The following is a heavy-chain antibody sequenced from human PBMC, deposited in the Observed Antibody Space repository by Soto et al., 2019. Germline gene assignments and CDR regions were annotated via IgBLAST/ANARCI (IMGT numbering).Heavy chain of an antibody. CDR3: AKAAVATPYYYYGMDV. D-gene: IGHD2-2*02. Sequence: EVQLLESGGGLVQPGGSLRLSCAASGFTFSNYAMSWVRQAPGKVLEWGSAISASGGTTYYADSVKSRFTTSRHNSKNTLYLQMGSLGAEDTAVYYCAKAAVATPYYYYGMDVWGQGTTVTVSS. CDR1: GFTFSNYA. J-gene: IGHJ6*02. CDR2: ISASGGTT. V-gene: IGHV3-23*01.